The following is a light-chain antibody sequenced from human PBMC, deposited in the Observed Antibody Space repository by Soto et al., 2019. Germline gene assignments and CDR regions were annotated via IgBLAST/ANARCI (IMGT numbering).Light chain of an antibody. CDR3: QQSYSSPPT. J-gene: IGKJ1*01. Sequence: EIQMTQSPSSLSASVVNRVIITGRASQSISNHLNWYQQKPGKAPKLLIFAASSLQSGVPSRFSGSRSGPDFTLTINSLQPEDFATYYCQQSYSSPPTFGQGTKVDIK. CDR1: QSISNH. CDR2: AAS. V-gene: IGKV1-39*01.